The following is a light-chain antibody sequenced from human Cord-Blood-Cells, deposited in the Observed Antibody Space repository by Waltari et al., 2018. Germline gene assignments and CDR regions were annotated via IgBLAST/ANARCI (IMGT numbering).Light chain of an antibody. CDR3: QQSYSTPRT. CDR1: QSSSSY. J-gene: IGKJ4*01. V-gene: IGKV1-39*01. CDR2: AAS. Sequence: DIQMTQSPSSLSASVGDRVTITCRASQSSSSYLNWYQQKPGKSPKLLIDAASSLQSGVPSRFSGSGSGADFTLTISNLQPEDFATYYCQQSYSTPRTFGGGTKVEIK.